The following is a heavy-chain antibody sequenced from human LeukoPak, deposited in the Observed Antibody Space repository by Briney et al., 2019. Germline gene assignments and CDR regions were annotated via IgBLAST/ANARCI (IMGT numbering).Heavy chain of an antibody. J-gene: IGHJ4*02. V-gene: IGHV3-9*01. Sequence: GRSLRLSCAASGFTLDDYAMHWVRQAPGKGLEWVSGISWNSGSIGYADSVKGRFTISRDNAKNSLYLQMNSLRAEDTALYYCAKDPIAYSSSWYYFDYWGQGTLVTVSS. D-gene: IGHD6-13*01. CDR1: GFTLDDYA. CDR3: AKDPIAYSSSWYYFDY. CDR2: ISWNSGSI.